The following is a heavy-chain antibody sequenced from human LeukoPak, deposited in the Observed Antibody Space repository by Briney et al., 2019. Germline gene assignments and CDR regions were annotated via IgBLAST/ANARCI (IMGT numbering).Heavy chain of an antibody. Sequence: GGSLRLSCAASGFTFSSYAMSWVRQAPGKGLDWVSAISGSGGSTFYADSVKGRFTISRDNSKNTLYLQMDSLRVEDTAIYYCAKAGGYSSGWWGDYWGQGTLVTVSS. D-gene: IGHD6-19*01. J-gene: IGHJ4*02. CDR2: ISGSGGST. CDR1: GFTFSSYA. V-gene: IGHV3-23*01. CDR3: AKAGGYSSGWWGDY.